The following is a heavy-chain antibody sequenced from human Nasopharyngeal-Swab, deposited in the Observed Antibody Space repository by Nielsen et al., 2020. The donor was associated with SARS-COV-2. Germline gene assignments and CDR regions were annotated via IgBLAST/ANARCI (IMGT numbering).Heavy chain of an antibody. J-gene: IGHJ3*02. CDR2: FDPEDGET. V-gene: IGHV1-24*01. CDR3: AAPDCSSTSCYDAFDI. D-gene: IGHD2-2*01. Sequence: ASVKVSCKVSGYTLTELSMHWVRQAPGKGLEWMGGFDPEDGETIYAQKFQGRVTMTEDTSTDTAYMELSSLRSEDTAVYYCAAPDCSSTSCYDAFDIWGQGTMVTVSS. CDR1: GYTLTELS.